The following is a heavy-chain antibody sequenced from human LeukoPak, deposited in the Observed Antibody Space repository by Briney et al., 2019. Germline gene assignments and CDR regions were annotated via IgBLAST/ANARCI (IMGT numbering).Heavy chain of an antibody. V-gene: IGHV1-2*02. Sequence: ASVTVSCTASVYTFTGYYMHWVRQAPGQGLEWMGWINPNSGGTNYEQKFQGRVTMTRDTSISTAYMELSRLRSDDTAVYYCARDNRMSSWSDDAFDIWGQGTMVTVSS. CDR2: INPNSGGT. CDR3: ARDNRMSSWSDDAFDI. J-gene: IGHJ3*02. D-gene: IGHD6-13*01. CDR1: VYTFTGYY.